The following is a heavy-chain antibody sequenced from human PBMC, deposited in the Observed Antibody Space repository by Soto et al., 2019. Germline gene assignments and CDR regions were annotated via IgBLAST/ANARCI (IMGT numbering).Heavy chain of an antibody. CDR3: ATWHLLAHAYDI. CDR2: VSDLGGT. Sequence: DVQLVESGGGLIQPGGSLRLSCVASGLTVSGKKYMAWVRQPPGKGPEWLSGVSDLGGTYYADSVRGRFTTSIDSSRTTVYLQMRDLRPEDTALYFCATWHLLAHAYDIWGQGTMVTVSS. D-gene: IGHD1-26*01. V-gene: IGHV3-53*01. CDR1: GLTVSGKKY. J-gene: IGHJ3*02.